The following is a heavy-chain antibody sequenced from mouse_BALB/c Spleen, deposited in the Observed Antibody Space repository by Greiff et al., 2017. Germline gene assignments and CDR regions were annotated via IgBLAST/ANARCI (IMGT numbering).Heavy chain of an antibody. V-gene: IGHV14-1*02. CDR1: GFNIKDYY. Sequence: VQLQQSGAELVRPGASVKLSCKASGFNIKDYYMHWVKQRPEQGLEWIGWIDPENGNTIYDPKFQGKASITADTSSNTAYLQLSSLTSEDTAVYYCAYGNPFAYWGQGTLVTVSA. CDR2: IDPENGNT. D-gene: IGHD2-1*01. CDR3: AYGNPFAY. J-gene: IGHJ3*01.